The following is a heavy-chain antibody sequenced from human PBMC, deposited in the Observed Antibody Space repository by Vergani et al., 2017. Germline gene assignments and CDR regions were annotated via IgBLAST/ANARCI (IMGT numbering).Heavy chain of an antibody. CDR2: IYNSGNG. Sequence: QLQLQESGPGLVKPSETLSLICTVSGDSIISRSYYWGWIRQPPGKGREWIGSIYNSGNGDSSSSLKSRVTISADTSTNQFSLRLTSVTAADTAVYYCAVRIFRQGDYYYYMDVWGKGSTVTVSS. J-gene: IGHJ6*03. CDR3: AVRIFRQGDYYYYMDV. V-gene: IGHV4-39*01. D-gene: IGHD3-10*01. CDR1: GDSIISRSYY.